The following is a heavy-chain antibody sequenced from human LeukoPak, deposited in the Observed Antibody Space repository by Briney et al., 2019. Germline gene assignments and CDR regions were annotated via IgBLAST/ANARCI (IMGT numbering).Heavy chain of an antibody. D-gene: IGHD2-15*01. V-gene: IGHV3-33*01. CDR1: GFTFSSYG. J-gene: IGHJ4*02. Sequence: GGSLRLSCAASGFTFSSYGMHWVRQAPGKGLEWVAVIWYDGSNKYYADSVKGRFTISRDNSKNTLYLQMNSLRAEDTAVYYCARLRLGYCSGGSCYSFDYWGQGTLVTVSS. CDR3: ARLRLGYCSGGSCYSFDY. CDR2: IWYDGSNK.